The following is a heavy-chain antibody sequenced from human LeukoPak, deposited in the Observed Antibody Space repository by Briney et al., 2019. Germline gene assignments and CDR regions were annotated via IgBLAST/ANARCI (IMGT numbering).Heavy chain of an antibody. J-gene: IGHJ4*02. V-gene: IGHV4-39*01. CDR2: IYYSGST. D-gene: IGHD3-22*01. Sequence: SETLSLTCTVSGGSISSSSYYWGWIRQPPGKGLEWIGSIYYSGSTYYNPSLKSRATISVDTSKNQFSLKLSSVTAADTAVYYCARLISGYYDSSGYPHDWGQGTLVTVSS. CDR1: GGSISSSSYY. CDR3: ARLISGYYDSSGYPHD.